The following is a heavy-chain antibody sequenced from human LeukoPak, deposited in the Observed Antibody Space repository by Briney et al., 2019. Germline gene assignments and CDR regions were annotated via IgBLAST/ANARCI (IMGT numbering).Heavy chain of an antibody. J-gene: IGHJ4*02. V-gene: IGHV4-59*01. CDR2: IYYSGST. D-gene: IGHD3-10*01. Sequence: PSETLSLTCTVSGGSLSSYYWSWIRQPPGKGLEWIGYIYYSGSTNYNPSLKSRVTISVDTSKNQFSLKLSSVTAADTAVYYCARANYGSGSYYSGEFDYWGQGTLVTVSS. CDR3: ARANYGSGSYYSGEFDY. CDR1: GGSLSSYY.